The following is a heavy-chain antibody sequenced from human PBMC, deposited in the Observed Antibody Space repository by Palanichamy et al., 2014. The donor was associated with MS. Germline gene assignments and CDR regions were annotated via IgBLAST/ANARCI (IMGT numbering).Heavy chain of an antibody. J-gene: IGHJ4*02. V-gene: IGHV3-15*01. D-gene: IGHD3-22*01. CDR2: IKSKTDGGTT. Sequence: EVQLVESGGGLVKPGGSLRLSCAASGFTFSNAWMSWVRQAPGKGLEWVGRIKSKTDGGTTDYAAPVKGRFTISRDDSENTLFLQMNGLKTEDTAVYYCSTVRYDTSGNFHRYFDHWGQGTLVTASS. CDR1: GFTFSNAW. CDR3: STVRYDTSGNFHRYFDH.